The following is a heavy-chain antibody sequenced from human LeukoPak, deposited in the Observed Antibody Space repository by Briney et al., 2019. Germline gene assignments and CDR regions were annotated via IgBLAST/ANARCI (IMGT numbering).Heavy chain of an antibody. CDR1: GFTFNSYS. V-gene: IGHV3-21*01. D-gene: IGHD3-22*01. J-gene: IGHJ3*02. CDR2: ISSSSSYI. CDR3: AGYYDTSGSHAFDT. Sequence: PGGSLRLSCAASGFTFNSYSMNWVRQAPGKGLEWVSSISSSSSYIYYADSVKGRFTISRDNAKNSLYLQMNSLRAEDTAVYYCAGYYDTSGSHAFDTWGQGTMVTVSS.